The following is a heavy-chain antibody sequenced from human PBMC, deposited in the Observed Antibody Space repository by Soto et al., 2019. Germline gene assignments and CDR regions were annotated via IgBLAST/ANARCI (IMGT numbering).Heavy chain of an antibody. V-gene: IGHV4-31*03. CDR3: ARDRRFCSTASCLTGDFYYPMDV. CDR2: IFYDGTT. D-gene: IGHD2-2*01. CDR1: GASILSGGFK. Sequence: SETLSLTCTVSGASILSGGFKCICIRQHPGRGLELIGYIFYDGTTYYNPSLKGRVIISVDTSDNSFSLNLNSVTAADTAMYYCARDRRFCSTASCLTGDFYYPMDVWGQGTTVTVSS. J-gene: IGHJ6*02.